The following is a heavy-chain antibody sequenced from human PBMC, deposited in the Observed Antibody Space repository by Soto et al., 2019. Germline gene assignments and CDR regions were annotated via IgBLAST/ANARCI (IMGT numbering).Heavy chain of an antibody. V-gene: IGHV4-31*03. CDR1: GGSISSGGYY. CDR3: ARAYSTYYDFWSGYSGYYYGMDV. Sequence: SETLSLTCTVSGGSISSGGYYWSWIRQHPGKGLEWIGYIYYSGSTYYNPSLKSRVTISVDTSKNQFSLKLSSVTAADTAVYYCARAYSTYYDFWSGYSGYYYGMDVWGHGTTVTLSS. J-gene: IGHJ6*02. CDR2: IYYSGST. D-gene: IGHD3-3*01.